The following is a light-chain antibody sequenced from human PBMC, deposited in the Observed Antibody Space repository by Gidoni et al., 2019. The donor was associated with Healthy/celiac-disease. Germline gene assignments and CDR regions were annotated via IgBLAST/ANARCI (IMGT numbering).Light chain of an antibody. CDR1: QSISSY. CDR2: AAS. V-gene: IGKV1-39*01. J-gene: IGKJ2*01. CDR3: QQSYSTPMYT. Sequence: DIQMTQSPSSLSASVGDRVTITCRASQSISSYLNWYQQKPGKAPKLLIYAASSLQSGVPSRFSGSGYGTDCTLTISSLQPEDFATYYCQQSYSTPMYTFGQGTKLEIK.